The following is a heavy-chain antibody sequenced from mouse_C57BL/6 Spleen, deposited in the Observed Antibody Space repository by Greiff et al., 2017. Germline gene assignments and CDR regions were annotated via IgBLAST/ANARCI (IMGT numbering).Heavy chain of an antibody. Sequence: EVHLVESGGGLVKPGGSLKLSCAASGFTFSDYGMHWVRQAPEKGLEWVAYISSGSSTTYYADTVKGRFTISRDNAKNTLFLQMTSLRSEDTAMYYCARGNDGYYGYFDYWGQGTTLTVSS. CDR3: ARGNDGYYGYFDY. D-gene: IGHD2-3*01. CDR1: GFTFSDYG. CDR2: ISSGSSTT. J-gene: IGHJ2*01. V-gene: IGHV5-17*01.